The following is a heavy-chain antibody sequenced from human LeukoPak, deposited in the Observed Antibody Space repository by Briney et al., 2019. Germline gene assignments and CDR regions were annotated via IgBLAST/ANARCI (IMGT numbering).Heavy chain of an antibody. CDR2: MNPNSGNT. V-gene: IGHV1-8*01. CDR3: ARVDTDSDP. Sequence: ASVKVSCKASGYTFTSYDINWVRQATGQGLEWMGWMNPNSGNTGYAQKFQGRVNMTRNTSISPAYMELSSLRSEGTAVYYCARVDTDSDPWGQGTLVTVSS. J-gene: IGHJ5*02. CDR1: GYTFTSYD.